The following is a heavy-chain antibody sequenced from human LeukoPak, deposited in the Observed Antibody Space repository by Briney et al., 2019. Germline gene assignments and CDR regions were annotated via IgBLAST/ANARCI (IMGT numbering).Heavy chain of an antibody. Sequence: SQTLSLTCTVSGGSISSGSYYWSWIRQPAGKGLEWIGRIYTSGSTNYNPSLKSRVTMSVDTSKNQFSLKLSSVTAADTAVYYCAREYCSSTSCYPNDWYFDLWGRGTLVTVSS. V-gene: IGHV4-61*02. CDR2: IYTSGST. J-gene: IGHJ2*01. CDR1: GGSISSGSYY. D-gene: IGHD2-2*01. CDR3: AREYCSSTSCYPNDWYFDL.